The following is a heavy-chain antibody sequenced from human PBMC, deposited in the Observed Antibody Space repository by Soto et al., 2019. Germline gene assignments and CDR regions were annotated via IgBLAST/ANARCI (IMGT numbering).Heavy chain of an antibody. CDR3: ARTAAAGHYYYYYYMDV. Sequence: QVQLQESGPGLVKPSETLSLTCTVSGGSISSYYWSWIRQPPGKGLEWIGYLYYSGSTNYNPSLKSRVTISVDTSKNQFSLKLSSVTAADTAVYYCARTAAAGHYYYYYYMDVWGKGTTVTVSS. D-gene: IGHD6-13*01. CDR2: LYYSGST. CDR1: GGSISSYY. J-gene: IGHJ6*03. V-gene: IGHV4-59*01.